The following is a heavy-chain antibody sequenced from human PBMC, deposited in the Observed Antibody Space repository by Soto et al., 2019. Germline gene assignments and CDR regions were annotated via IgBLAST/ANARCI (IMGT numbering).Heavy chain of an antibody. D-gene: IGHD1-1*01. V-gene: IGHV1-24*01. CDR2: FDPEDGET. Sequence: QVQLVQSGAEVKKPGASVKVSCKVSGHTLTELSMHWVRLAPAKGLEWMGGFDPEDGETISAQKFQGRVTMTEDTSTDSTDLELSSLRSEDTAVYYCAAGGTRWLHSPFDYWGQGTLVTISS. J-gene: IGHJ4*02. CDR1: GHTLTELS. CDR3: AAGGTRWLHSPFDY.